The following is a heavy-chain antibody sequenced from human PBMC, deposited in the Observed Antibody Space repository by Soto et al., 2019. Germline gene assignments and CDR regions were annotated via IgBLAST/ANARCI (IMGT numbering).Heavy chain of an antibody. CDR3: ARSVNYDILTGYYSSWFDP. CDR1: GYTFTSYG. J-gene: IGHJ5*02. CDR2: ISAYNGNT. V-gene: IGHV1-18*01. Sequence: ASVKVSCKASGYTFTSYGISWVRQGPGQGLEWMGWISAYNGNTNYAQKLQGRVTMTTDTSTSTAYMELRSLRSDDTAVYYYARSVNYDILTGYYSSWFDPWGQGTLVTVSS. D-gene: IGHD3-9*01.